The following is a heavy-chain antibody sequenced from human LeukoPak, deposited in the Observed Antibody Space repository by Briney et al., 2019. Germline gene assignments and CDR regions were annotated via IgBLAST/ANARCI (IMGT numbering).Heavy chain of an antibody. CDR3: ARDRGWGSVDY. V-gene: IGHV4-59*01. Sequence: PSETLSLTCTVSGDSINNNYWSWIRQPPGKGLEWIGYIYYSESPSYNPSLKSRVTISVDTSKNQFSLKLTSVTAADTAVYYCARDRGWGSVDYWGQGTLVTVSS. CDR1: GDSINNNY. CDR2: IYYSESP. D-gene: IGHD7-27*01. J-gene: IGHJ4*02.